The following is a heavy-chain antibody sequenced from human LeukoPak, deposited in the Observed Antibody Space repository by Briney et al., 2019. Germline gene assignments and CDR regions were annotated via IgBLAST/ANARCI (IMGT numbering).Heavy chain of an antibody. V-gene: IGHV3-21*01. Sequence: GGSLRLSCAASGFTFSSYEMNWVRHAPGKGLEWVSSITSSSTYIFYADSVKGRFTISRDNAKNSLYLQMNSLRAEDTAMYYCARDPYSGGYSAYYYYYMDVWGKGTTVTVSS. CDR1: GFTFSSYE. D-gene: IGHD1-26*01. J-gene: IGHJ6*03. CDR3: ARDPYSGGYSAYYYYYMDV. CDR2: ITSSSTYI.